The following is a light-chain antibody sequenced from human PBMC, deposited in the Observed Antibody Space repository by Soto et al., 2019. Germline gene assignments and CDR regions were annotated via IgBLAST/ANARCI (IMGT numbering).Light chain of an antibody. CDR2: GAS. J-gene: IGKJ3*01. CDR1: QSISSSY. CDR3: QQYGSSPQT. V-gene: IGKV3-20*01. Sequence: DIVLTQSPGTLSLSPGERATLSCRASQSISSSYLAWYQQRPGQAPRLLFYGASNRATGIPDRFSGSGSGTDFTLTISRLEPEDFAVYYCQQYGSSPQTFGPGTKVDIK.